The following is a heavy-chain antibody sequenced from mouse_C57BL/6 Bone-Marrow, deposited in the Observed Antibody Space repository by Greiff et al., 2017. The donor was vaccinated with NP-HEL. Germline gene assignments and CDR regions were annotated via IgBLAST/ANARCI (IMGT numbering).Heavy chain of an antibody. CDR1: GFTFSSYG. V-gene: IGHV5-6*02. D-gene: IGHD4-1*01. Sequence: EVKLMESGGDLVKPGGSLKLSCAASGFTFSSYGMSWVRQTPDKRLEWVATISSGGSYTYYPDSVKGRFTISRDNAKNTLYLRRSSLKAEDTARYYCAIRGTGRYFDYGGQGTTLTVSS. CDR3: AIRGTGRYFDY. CDR2: ISSGGSYT. J-gene: IGHJ2*01.